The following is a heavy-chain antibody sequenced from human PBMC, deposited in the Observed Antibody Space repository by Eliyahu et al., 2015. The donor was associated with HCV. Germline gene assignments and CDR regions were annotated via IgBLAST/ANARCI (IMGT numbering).Heavy chain of an antibody. Sequence: EVQLVESGGGLVQPGGSLRLSXAASGFXFSTYSMNWVRQAPGRGLEWFSYISSSSSTIYYADSVKGRFTISRDNAKNSLYLQVNSLRDEDTAVYYCASGYGSGTYYYYWGQGTLVTVSS. D-gene: IGHD3-10*01. V-gene: IGHV3-48*02. CDR1: GFXFSTYS. CDR3: ASGYGSGTYYYY. J-gene: IGHJ4*02. CDR2: ISSSSSTI.